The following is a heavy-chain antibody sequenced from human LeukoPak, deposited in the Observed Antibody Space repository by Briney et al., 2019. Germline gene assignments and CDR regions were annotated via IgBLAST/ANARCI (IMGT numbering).Heavy chain of an antibody. D-gene: IGHD6-6*01. CDR2: IGPNSGGT. CDR3: ARSNSATRRGDHWFDP. J-gene: IGHJ5*02. V-gene: IGHV1-2*02. CDR1: GYTFTCYY. Sequence: SVKVSCNASGYTFTCYYRNWVRQAPGQGLEWMGWIGPNSGGTNYAQNFQGRVTMTRDTSVSTAYIELSSLRSDDTAVYYCARSNSATRRGDHWFDPFVQGTLVTVSS.